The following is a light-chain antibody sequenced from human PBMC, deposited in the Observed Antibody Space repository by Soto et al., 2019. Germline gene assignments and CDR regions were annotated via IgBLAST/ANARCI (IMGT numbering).Light chain of an antibody. CDR2: GAS. Sequence: EIVLTQSPGTLSLSPGERATLPCRASQSVSNSYLAWYQQKPGQAPRLLMYGASNTATGITDRFSGSGSGTDFTLTISRLEPEDVAVYYCQQYDTSLYTFGQGTKLEIK. V-gene: IGKV3-20*01. CDR3: QQYDTSLYT. J-gene: IGKJ2*01. CDR1: QSVSNSY.